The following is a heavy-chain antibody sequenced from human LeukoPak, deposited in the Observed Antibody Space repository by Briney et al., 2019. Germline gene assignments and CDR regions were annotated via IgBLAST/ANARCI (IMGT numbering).Heavy chain of an antibody. Sequence: SETLSLTCTVSGGSISSHYWSWIRQPPGKGLEWIGEINHSGSTNYNPSLKSRVTISVDTSKNQFSLKLSSVTAADTAVYYCASACNYYDSSGSYDYWGQGTLVTVSS. J-gene: IGHJ4*02. D-gene: IGHD3-22*01. CDR3: ASACNYYDSSGSYDY. CDR1: GGSISSHY. CDR2: INHSGST. V-gene: IGHV4-34*01.